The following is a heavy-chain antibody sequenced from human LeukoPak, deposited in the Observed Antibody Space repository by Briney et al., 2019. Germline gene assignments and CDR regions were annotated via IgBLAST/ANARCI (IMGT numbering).Heavy chain of an antibody. Sequence: GGSLRLSCTTSGFAFSNYAMNWVRQAPGKGPEWVSGISGFNTYYADSVKGRFTISRDNSKSTLYLQMSSLGADDTAVYYCAKGTGYYGSGSSYWGQGTLVTVSS. V-gene: IGHV3-23*01. CDR3: AKGTGYYGSGSSY. CDR2: ISGFNT. CDR1: GFAFSNYA. D-gene: IGHD3-10*01. J-gene: IGHJ4*02.